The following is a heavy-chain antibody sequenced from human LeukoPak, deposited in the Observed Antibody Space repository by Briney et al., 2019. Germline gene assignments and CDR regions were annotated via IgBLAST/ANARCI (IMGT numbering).Heavy chain of an antibody. D-gene: IGHD4-11*01. CDR1: GYTFTSYD. Sequence: ASVKVSCKASGYTFTSYDINWVRQATGQGLEWMGRIIPILGIANYAQKFQGRVTITADKSTSTAYMELSSLRSEDTAVYYCAREGDYSYQQAKVHYYYTVWTSGAKGPRSPSP. CDR3: AREGDYSYQQAKVHYYYTVWTS. J-gene: IGHJ6*02. V-gene: IGHV1-69*04. CDR2: IIPILGIA.